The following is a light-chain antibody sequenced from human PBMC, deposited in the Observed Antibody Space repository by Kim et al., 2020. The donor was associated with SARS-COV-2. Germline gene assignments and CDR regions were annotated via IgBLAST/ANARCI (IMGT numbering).Light chain of an antibody. CDR1: KLGDKY. Sequence: SVSPVQTASITCSGEKLGDKYACWYQQKPGQSPVLVIYQDSKRPSGIPERFSGSNSGNTATLTISGTQAMDEADYYCQAWDSSTVVFGGGTQLTVL. CDR3: QAWDSSTVV. J-gene: IGLJ2*01. V-gene: IGLV3-1*01. CDR2: QDS.